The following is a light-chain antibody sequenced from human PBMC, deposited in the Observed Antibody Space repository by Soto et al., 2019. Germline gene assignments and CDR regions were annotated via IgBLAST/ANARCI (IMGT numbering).Light chain of an antibody. J-gene: IGLJ2*01. CDR1: SSNIGSNT. CDR2: NNN. Sequence: QSVLTQPPSASGTPGQRVTISCSGSSSNIGSNTVNWYQQLPGTAPKLLIYNNNQRPSGVPDRFSGSKSGTSASLAISGLQSGDEADYYCVAWDDSLNGVLFGGGTKLTVL. V-gene: IGLV1-44*01. CDR3: VAWDDSLNGVL.